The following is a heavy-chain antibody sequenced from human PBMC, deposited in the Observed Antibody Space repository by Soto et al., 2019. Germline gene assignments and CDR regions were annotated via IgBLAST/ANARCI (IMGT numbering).Heavy chain of an antibody. J-gene: IGHJ4*02. D-gene: IGHD3-22*01. CDR2: INHSGST. CDR1: GGSFSGYY. CDR3: ARGGGYYYDSSGYYPFDY. Sequence: PSETLSLTCAVYGGSFSGYYWSWIRQPPGKGLEWIGEINHSGSTNYNPSLKSRVTISVDTSKNQFSLKLSSVTAADTAVYYCARGGGYYYDSSGYYPFDYWGQGTLVNVSS. V-gene: IGHV4-34*01.